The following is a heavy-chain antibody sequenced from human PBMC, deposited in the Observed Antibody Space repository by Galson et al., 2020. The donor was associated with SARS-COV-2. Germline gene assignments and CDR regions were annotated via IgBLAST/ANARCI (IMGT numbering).Heavy chain of an antibody. CDR1: GASITSSY. CDR2: IFYRGTS. Sequence: ETSATLSLTCTVSGASITSSYWSWIRQPPGKGLEWIGFIFYRGTSNYNPSLRSRVTISVDTSKNHFSLRLSSVTAADTAVYYCAAAGGHYYRMDVWGQGTTVTVSS. V-gene: IGHV4-59*08. J-gene: IGHJ6*02. CDR3: AAAGGHYYRMDV. D-gene: IGHD3-10*01.